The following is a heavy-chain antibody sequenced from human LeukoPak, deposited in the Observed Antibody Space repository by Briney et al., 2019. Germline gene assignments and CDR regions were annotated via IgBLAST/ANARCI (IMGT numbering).Heavy chain of an antibody. V-gene: IGHV4-59*01. D-gene: IGHD4-23*01. CDR1: GGSISSYY. CDR3: AVDWFGGNSKDAFDI. CDR2: IYYSGST. J-gene: IGHJ3*02. Sequence: SETLSLTCTVSGGSISSYYWSSICPPPGKRLERIGYIYYSGSTNYNPSLKRRVTISVDTSKHKFSLKLSSVTAADTAVYYCAVDWFGGNSKDAFDIWGQGTMVTVSS.